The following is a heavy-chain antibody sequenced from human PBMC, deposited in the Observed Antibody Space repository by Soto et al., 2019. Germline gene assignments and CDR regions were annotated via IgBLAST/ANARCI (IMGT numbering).Heavy chain of an antibody. D-gene: IGHD3-3*01. Sequence: QVQLVESGGGVVQPGRSLRLSCAASGFTFSSYGMHWVRQAPGKGLGWVAVISYDGSNKYYADSVKGRFTISRDNSKNTLYLQMNSLRAEDTAVYYCAKDGGRAMFGVVTYYYGMDVWGQGTTVTVSS. CDR2: ISYDGSNK. CDR1: GFTFSSYG. CDR3: AKDGGRAMFGVVTYYYGMDV. V-gene: IGHV3-30*18. J-gene: IGHJ6*02.